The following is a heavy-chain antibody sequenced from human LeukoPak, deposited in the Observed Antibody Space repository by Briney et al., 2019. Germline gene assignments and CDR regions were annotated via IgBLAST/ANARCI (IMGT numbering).Heavy chain of an antibody. CDR3: ARDYDSSGYYRADYFDY. V-gene: IGHV3-30*02. CDR1: GFTFSSYG. Sequence: GGSLRLSCAASGFTFSSYGMHWVRQAPGKGLEWVAFIRYDGSNKYYADSVKGRFTISRDNSKNTLYLQMNSLRAEDTAVYYCARDYDSSGYYRADYFDYWGQGTLVTVSS. J-gene: IGHJ4*02. CDR2: IRYDGSNK. D-gene: IGHD3-22*01.